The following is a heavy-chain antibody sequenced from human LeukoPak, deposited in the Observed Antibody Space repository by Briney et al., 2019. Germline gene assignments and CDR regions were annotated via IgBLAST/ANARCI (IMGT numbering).Heavy chain of an antibody. J-gene: IGHJ5*02. D-gene: IGHD3-22*01. CDR1: GYTLTSYG. Sequence: ASVKVSCKASGYTLTSYGISWVRQAPGQGLEWMGWISAYNGNTNYAQKLQGRVTMTTDTSTSTAYMELRSLRSDDTAVYYCARDAQPAYYYDSSGYYLYNWFDPWGQGTLVTVSS. CDR3: ARDAQPAYYYDSSGYYLYNWFDP. V-gene: IGHV1-18*01. CDR2: ISAYNGNT.